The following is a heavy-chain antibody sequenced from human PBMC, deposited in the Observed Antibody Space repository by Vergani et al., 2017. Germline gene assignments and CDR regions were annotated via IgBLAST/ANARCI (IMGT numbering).Heavy chain of an antibody. CDR1: GGSISSGSYY. Sequence: QVQLQESGPGLVKPSQTLSLTCTVSGGSISSGSYYWSWIRQPAGKGLEWIGRSYTSGSTNYNPSLKSRVTISVDTSKNQFSLKLSSVTAADTAVYYCPRDFGHVYGSGSYYTCNYGMDVWGQGTTVTVSS. V-gene: IGHV4-61*02. CDR3: PRDFGHVYGSGSYYTCNYGMDV. J-gene: IGHJ6*02. D-gene: IGHD3-10*01. CDR2: SYTSGST.